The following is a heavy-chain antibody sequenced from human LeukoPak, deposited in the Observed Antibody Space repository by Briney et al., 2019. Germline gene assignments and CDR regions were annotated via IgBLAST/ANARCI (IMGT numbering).Heavy chain of an antibody. V-gene: IGHV1-3*01. CDR2: INAGNGNT. Sequence: ASGKVSCKASGYTFTSYAMHWVRQAPGQRREWMGWINAGNGNTKYSQKFQGRVTITRDTSASTAYMELSSLRSEDTAVYYCARDRGHSSGWYREDWFDPWGQGTLVTVFS. CDR3: ARDRGHSSGWYREDWFDP. D-gene: IGHD6-19*01. CDR1: GYTFTSYA. J-gene: IGHJ5*02.